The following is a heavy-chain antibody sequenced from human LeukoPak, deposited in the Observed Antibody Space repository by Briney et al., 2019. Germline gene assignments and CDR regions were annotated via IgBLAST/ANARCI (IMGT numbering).Heavy chain of an antibody. D-gene: IGHD4-17*01. CDR3: ARVRHGDYYPDAFDI. CDR1: GGSISSYY. V-gene: IGHV4-59*08. CDR2: IYYSGST. J-gene: IGHJ3*02. Sequence: SETLSLTCTVSGGSISSYYWSWIRQPPGKGLEWIGYIYYSGSTNYNPSLKSRVAISVDTSRNQFSLKLSSVTAADTAVYYCARVRHGDYYPDAFDIWGQGTMVTVSS.